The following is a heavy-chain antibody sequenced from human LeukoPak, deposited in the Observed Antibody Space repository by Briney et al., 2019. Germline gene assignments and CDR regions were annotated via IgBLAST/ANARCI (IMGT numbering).Heavy chain of an antibody. CDR1: GFTFSTSG. D-gene: IGHD3-22*01. CDR3: ARARGVSTGYRPIDY. J-gene: IGHJ4*02. V-gene: IGHV3-33*01. Sequence: PGRSLRLSCAASGFTFSTSGMHWVRQAPGKGLEWVAVIWYDGSNKHYAEFVKGRFSISRDNSKSTLYLQMNSLRAEDTAVYYCARARGVSTGYRPIDYWGQGTLVTVSS. CDR2: IWYDGSNK.